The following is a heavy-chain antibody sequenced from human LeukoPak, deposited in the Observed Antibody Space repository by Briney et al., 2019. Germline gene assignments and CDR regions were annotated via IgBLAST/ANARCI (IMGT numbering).Heavy chain of an antibody. Sequence: GGSLRLSCAASGFTFSSYGMHCVRQHPGKGLEWVAFIRYDGSNKYYADAVKGRFTISRDNYKNTLYLQMNSLRDEETAVYYCAKDPPVGATKGGEQFDCWGQGTLVTVSS. J-gene: IGHJ4*02. CDR1: GFTFSSYG. V-gene: IGHV3-30*02. CDR2: IRYDGSNK. CDR3: AKDPPVGATKGGEQFDC. D-gene: IGHD1-26*01.